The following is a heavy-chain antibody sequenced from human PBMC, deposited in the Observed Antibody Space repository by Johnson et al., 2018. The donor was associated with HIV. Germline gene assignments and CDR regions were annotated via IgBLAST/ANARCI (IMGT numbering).Heavy chain of an antibody. CDR3: AREGVSGSYYDAFDL. J-gene: IGHJ3*01. D-gene: IGHD1-26*01. CDR2: ISYDESNK. CDR1: GFTFSSFA. V-gene: IGHV3-30*04. Sequence: VQLVESGGGVVQPGRSLRLSCAASGFTFSSFAMHWVRQAPGKGLEWVAVISYDESNKYYADSVKGRFTISRDNSKNTLFLQMDSLRADDTAVYYCAREGVSGSYYDAFDLWGQGTMVTVSS.